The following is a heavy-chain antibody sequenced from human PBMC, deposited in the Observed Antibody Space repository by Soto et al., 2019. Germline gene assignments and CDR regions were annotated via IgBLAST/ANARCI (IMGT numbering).Heavy chain of an antibody. CDR1: GGSIGSSSYY. D-gene: IGHD3-9*01. CDR3: ASGYDILTGYPRGDYYGMDV. Sequence: PSETLSLTCTVSGGSIGSSSYYWGGIRQPPGKGLEWIGSIYYSGSTYYNPPLKSRVTISVDTSKNQFSLKLSSVTAADTAVYYCASGYDILTGYPRGDYYGMDVWGQGTTVTVSS. V-gene: IGHV4-39*01. J-gene: IGHJ6*02. CDR2: IYYSGST.